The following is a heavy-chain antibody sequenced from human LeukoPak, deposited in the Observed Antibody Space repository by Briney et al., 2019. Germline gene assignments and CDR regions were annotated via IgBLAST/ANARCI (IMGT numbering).Heavy chain of an antibody. Sequence: SETPPLTCTVSGGSISSSSYYWGWIRQPPGKGLEWIGSIYYSGSTYYNPSLKSRVTISVDTSKNQFSLKLSSVTAADTAVYYCAGVGATTWVYWGQGTLVTVSS. J-gene: IGHJ4*02. V-gene: IGHV4-39*05. CDR3: AGVGATTWVY. D-gene: IGHD1-26*01. CDR2: IYYSGST. CDR1: GGSISSSSYY.